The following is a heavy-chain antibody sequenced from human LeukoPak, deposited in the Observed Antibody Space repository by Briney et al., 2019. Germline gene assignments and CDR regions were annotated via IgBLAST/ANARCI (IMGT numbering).Heavy chain of an antibody. CDR3: ARGSRRSYYDSSGYYSVDAFDI. V-gene: IGHV3-9*01. D-gene: IGHD3-22*01. CDR2: INWNSGSI. CDR1: GFSFDDYA. J-gene: IGHJ3*02. Sequence: QPGGSLRLSCVASGFSFDDYAMHWVRQAPGKGLEWVSGINWNSGSIGYADSVKGRFTISRDNAKNTLYLQMNSLRAEDTAVYYCARGSRRSYYDSSGYYSVDAFDIWGQGTMVTVSS.